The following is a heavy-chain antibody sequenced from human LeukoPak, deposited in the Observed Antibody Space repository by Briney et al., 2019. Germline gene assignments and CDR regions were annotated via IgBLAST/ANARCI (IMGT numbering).Heavy chain of an antibody. J-gene: IGHJ5*02. V-gene: IGHV4-30-4*07. CDR1: GGSISSGGYS. D-gene: IGHD3-10*01. CDR3: ARESNYYGSGTGWFDP. CDR2: IYYSGSA. Sequence: KPSETLSLTCAVSGGSISSGGYSWTWIRQPPGKGLQWIVYIYYSGSAYYNPSLKSRVTISVDTSKNQFSLKLSSVTAADTAVYYCARESNYYGSGTGWFDPWGQGTLVTVSS.